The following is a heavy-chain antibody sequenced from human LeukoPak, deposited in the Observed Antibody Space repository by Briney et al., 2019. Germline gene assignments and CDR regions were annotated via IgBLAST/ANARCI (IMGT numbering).Heavy chain of an antibody. CDR3: ARDAF. D-gene: IGHD3-3*02. CDR2: VNPSGGST. V-gene: IGHV1-46*01. CDR1: GYSFTSFY. Sequence: ASVKVSCKTSGYSFTSFYIHWVRQAPRQGLEWMGMVNPSGGSTISAQKFQDRVNMTTDTSTRTVYMEMTGLTSDDTGIYYCARDAFWGQGTQVTVSS. J-gene: IGHJ4*02.